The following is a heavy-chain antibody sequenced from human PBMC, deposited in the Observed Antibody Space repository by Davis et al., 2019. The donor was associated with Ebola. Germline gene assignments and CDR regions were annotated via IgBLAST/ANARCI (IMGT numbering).Heavy chain of an antibody. D-gene: IGHD5-12*01. J-gene: IGHJ6*02. V-gene: IGHV3-21*01. CDR2: IGSGGFFP. Sequence: GESLKISCVASGFNFSHYKMTWVRQAPGKGLEWVSSIGSGGFFPEYAVSVKGRFTISRDNFKNTVYLEMNSLRVEDTAVYYCARHGYSGHDYRAYFYGLDVWGQGTTVTVSS. CDR1: GFNFSHYK. CDR3: ARHGYSGHDYRAYFYGLDV.